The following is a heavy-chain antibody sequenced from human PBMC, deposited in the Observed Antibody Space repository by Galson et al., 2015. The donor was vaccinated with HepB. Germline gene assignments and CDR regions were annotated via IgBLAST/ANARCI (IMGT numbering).Heavy chain of an antibody. CDR1: GFTFSDFA. V-gene: IGHV3-23*01. J-gene: IGHJ5*02. D-gene: IGHD3/OR15-3a*01. Sequence: SLRLSCAASGFTFSDFAMSWVRQAPGTGLEWISAVSTGGDTYYGDSVKGRFTISRDNPMNRLYLQMDSLRVDDTAIYYCAKSAHRYWTGFLAWGQGTLVTVSS. CDR2: VSTGGDT. CDR3: AKSAHRYWTGFLA.